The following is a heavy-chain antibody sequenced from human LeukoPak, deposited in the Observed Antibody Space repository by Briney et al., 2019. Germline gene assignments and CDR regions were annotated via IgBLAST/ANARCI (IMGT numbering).Heavy chain of an antibody. D-gene: IGHD5-24*01. V-gene: IGHV3-30*03. CDR1: GFIFSGYA. CDR2: ISYDGSTK. Sequence: GASLRLSCAASGFIFSGYAMGWVRQAPGKGLEWVAVISYDGSTKYYADSVKGRFTISRDNSKNTLYLQMDSLRAEDTAVYYCAREQSRALDYWGQGTLVTASS. J-gene: IGHJ4*02. CDR3: AREQSRALDY.